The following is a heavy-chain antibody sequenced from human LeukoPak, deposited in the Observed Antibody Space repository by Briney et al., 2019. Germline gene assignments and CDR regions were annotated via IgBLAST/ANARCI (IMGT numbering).Heavy chain of an antibody. V-gene: IGHV3-48*03. CDR3: ARDLGSGWYYFDY. D-gene: IGHD6-19*01. Sequence: PGGSLRLSCAASGFTFSSYEMNWVRQAPGRGLEWVSYISSSGSTIYYADSVKGRFTISRDNAKNPLYLQMNSLRAEDTAVYYCARDLGSGWYYFDYWGQGTLVTVSS. CDR1: GFTFSSYE. CDR2: ISSSGSTI. J-gene: IGHJ4*02.